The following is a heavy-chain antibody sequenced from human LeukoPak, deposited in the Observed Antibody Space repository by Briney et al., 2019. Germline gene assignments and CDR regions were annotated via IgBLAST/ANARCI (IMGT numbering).Heavy chain of an antibody. CDR1: GGSLNSGSYK. CDR2: IYHSGST. J-gene: IGHJ3*02. CDR3: ARVFRITKAFDI. Sequence: SETLSLTCTVSGGSLNSGSYKWSWIRQPPGKGLEWIGYIYHSGSTYYNPSLKSRVTISEDRSKKQFSLKLNSMTAADTAVYYCARVFRITKAFDIWGQGTMVTVS. D-gene: IGHD1-1*01. V-gene: IGHV4-30-2*01.